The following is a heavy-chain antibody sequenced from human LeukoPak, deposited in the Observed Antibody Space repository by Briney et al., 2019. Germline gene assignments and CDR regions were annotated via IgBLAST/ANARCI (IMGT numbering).Heavy chain of an antibody. CDR1: GDTFTSYF. CDR2: INLSSGTA. CDR3: ARMAVADPEIDY. D-gene: IGHD6-19*01. V-gene: IGHV1-46*01. J-gene: IGHJ4*02. Sequence: ASVKVSCKASGDTFTSYFMHWVRQAPGQGLEWMGIINLSSGTATYTQKFQGRVTMTRDTSTSTVYMELSSLRSEDTAVYYCARMAVADPEIDYWGQGTLVTVSS.